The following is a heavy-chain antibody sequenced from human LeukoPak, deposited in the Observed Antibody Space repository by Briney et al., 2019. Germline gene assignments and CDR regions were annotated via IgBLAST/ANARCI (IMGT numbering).Heavy chain of an antibody. V-gene: IGHV3-7*01. CDR3: MDLGHSD. J-gene: IGHJ4*02. CDR1: GFNFNTYW. CDR2: ISQDGGES. D-gene: IGHD5-12*01. Sequence: GGSLRLSCAASGFNFNTYWMAWVRQAPAGKGLERVASISQDGGESYYADSVRGRFTISRDNAKNSLHLQMSSLRVEDTAVYYCMDLGHSDWGQGTLVTVSS.